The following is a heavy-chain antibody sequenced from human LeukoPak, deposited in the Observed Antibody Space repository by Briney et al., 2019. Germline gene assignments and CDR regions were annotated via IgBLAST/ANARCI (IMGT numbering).Heavy chain of an antibody. J-gene: IGHJ5*02. CDR3: AKSGLRDGYSYAS. V-gene: IGHV3-23*01. CDR2: ISDTGRLS. CDR1: GFTFSSSA. Sequence: HPGGSLRLSCAASGFTFSSSAMGWVRQAPGKGLEWVAAISDTGRLSYCADSVNGRFTISRDNSKNTLSLQMNSLRAADTAVYYCAKSGLRDGYSYASWGQGTLITVSS. D-gene: IGHD5-24*01.